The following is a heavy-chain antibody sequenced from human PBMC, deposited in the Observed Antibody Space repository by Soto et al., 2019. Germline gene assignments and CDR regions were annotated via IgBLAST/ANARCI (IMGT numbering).Heavy chain of an antibody. CDR2: ISGSGGST. J-gene: IGHJ5*02. V-gene: IGHV3-23*01. D-gene: IGHD3-3*02. CDR1: GFTFSSYA. Sequence: GGSLRLSCAASGFTFSSYAMSWVRQAPGKGLEWVSGISGSGGSTYYADSVKGRFTISRDSSKNTVLLQMNSLRAEDTAVYYSAKVGSLISSHTWGQGTLVTVSS. CDR3: AKVGSLISSHT.